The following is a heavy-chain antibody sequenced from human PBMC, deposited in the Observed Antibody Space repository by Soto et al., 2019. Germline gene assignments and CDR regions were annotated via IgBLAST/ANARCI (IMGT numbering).Heavy chain of an antibody. CDR3: ARVPYSSGWYYFDY. CDR2: IIPIFGTA. Sequence: AVKVSCKTSGCTFSSYAISWVRQAPGQGLEWMGGIIPIFGTANYAQKFQGRVTITADESTSTAYMELSSLRSEDTAVYYCARVPYSSGWYYFDYWGQGTLVTVSS. J-gene: IGHJ4*02. D-gene: IGHD6-19*01. CDR1: GCTFSSYA. V-gene: IGHV1-69*13.